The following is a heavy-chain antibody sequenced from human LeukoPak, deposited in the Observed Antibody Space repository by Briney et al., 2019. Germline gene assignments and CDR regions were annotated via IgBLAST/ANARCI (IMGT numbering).Heavy chain of an antibody. J-gene: IGHJ4*02. D-gene: IGHD1-1*01. CDR2: ISGSGGST. CDR1: GFTFSSYA. Sequence: GSLRLSCAASGFTFSSYAMSWVRQAPGKGLEWVSAISGSGGSTYYADSVKGRFTISRDNSKSMLFLQMNSLRAEDTAVYYCAKFFWNGGNWGQGTLVTVSS. CDR3: AKFFWNGGN. V-gene: IGHV3-23*01.